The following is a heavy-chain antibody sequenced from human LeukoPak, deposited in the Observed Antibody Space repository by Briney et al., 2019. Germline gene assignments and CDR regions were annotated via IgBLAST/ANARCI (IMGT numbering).Heavy chain of an antibody. CDR3: AKDFKAARYAFDI. CDR2: ISGSGGST. Sequence: GGSLRLSCAASGFAFSSYAMSWVRQAPGKGLEWVSAISGSGGSTYYADSVKGRFTISRDNSKNTLYLQMNSLRAEDTAVYYCAKDFKAARYAFDIWGQGTMVTVSS. CDR1: GFAFSSYA. V-gene: IGHV3-23*01. J-gene: IGHJ3*02.